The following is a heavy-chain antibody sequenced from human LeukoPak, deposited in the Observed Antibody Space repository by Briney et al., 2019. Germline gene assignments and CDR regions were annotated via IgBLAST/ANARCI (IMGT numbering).Heavy chain of an antibody. Sequence: PSETLSLTCAVYGGSFSGYYWSWIRQPPGKGLEWIGEINHSGSTNYNPSLKSRVTISVDTSKNQFSLKLSSATAADTAVYYCARRAIVVVPAAIRAFDIWGQGTMVTVSS. CDR3: ARRAIVVVPAAIRAFDI. CDR1: GGSFSGYY. CDR2: INHSGST. D-gene: IGHD2-2*02. J-gene: IGHJ3*02. V-gene: IGHV4-34*01.